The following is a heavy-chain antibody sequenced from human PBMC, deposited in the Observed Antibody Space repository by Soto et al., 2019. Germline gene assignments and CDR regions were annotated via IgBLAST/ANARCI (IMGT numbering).Heavy chain of an antibody. D-gene: IGHD2-8*01. J-gene: IGHJ4*02. CDR1: GFAFSSYA. V-gene: IGHV3-23*01. CDR2: VSGTGGTT. Sequence: EMQLLESGGGWVQPGESLRLSCAASGFAFSSYAMTWVRQAPGKGLEWVSTVSGTGGTTYYADSVKGWFTISRENFRNTLYLQMNSLRAEDSALYFCAKSLSLLIGLNFDCWGQGSRVTVSS. CDR3: AKSLSLLIGLNFDC.